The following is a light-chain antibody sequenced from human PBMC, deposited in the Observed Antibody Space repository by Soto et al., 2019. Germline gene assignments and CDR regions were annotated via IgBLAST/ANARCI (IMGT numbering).Light chain of an antibody. V-gene: IGKV1-5*01. J-gene: IGKJ1*01. CDR3: QQYNSYPWT. CDR2: DAS. CDR1: QSISSW. Sequence: DIQMTQSPSTLSASVGDRVTITCRASQSISSWLAWYQQKPGKAPKLLIYDASSLESGVPSRFSGSGSGTEFTLTISSLQPDDFATYFCQQYNSYPWTFCQGTNVEIK.